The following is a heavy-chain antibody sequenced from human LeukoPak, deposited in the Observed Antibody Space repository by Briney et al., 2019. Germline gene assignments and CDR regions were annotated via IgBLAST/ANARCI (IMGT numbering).Heavy chain of an antibody. V-gene: IGHV1-69*04. CDR3: VLHPWIQLWHRGYGMDV. J-gene: IGHJ6*02. Sequence: VKVSCKASGGTFSSYAISWVRQAPGQGLEWMGRIIPILGIANYAQKFQGRVTITADKSTSTAYMELSSLRSEDTAVYYCVLHPWIQLWHRGYGMDVWGQGTTVTVSS. CDR2: IIPILGIA. D-gene: IGHD5-18*01. CDR1: GGTFSSYA.